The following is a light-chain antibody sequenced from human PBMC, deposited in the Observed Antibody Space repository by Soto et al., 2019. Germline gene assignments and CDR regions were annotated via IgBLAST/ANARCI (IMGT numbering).Light chain of an antibody. CDR2: QAS. CDR1: QSISSW. J-gene: IGKJ1*01. V-gene: IGKV1-5*03. CDR3: QQYSSYST. Sequence: DIQMTQSPSTLSASVGDRVTITCRASQSISSWLAWYQQKPGKAPKLLIYQASSFESGVPSRFSDSGSGTEFTLTISSQQPDDFATYYGQQYSSYSTFGQGTKVEIK.